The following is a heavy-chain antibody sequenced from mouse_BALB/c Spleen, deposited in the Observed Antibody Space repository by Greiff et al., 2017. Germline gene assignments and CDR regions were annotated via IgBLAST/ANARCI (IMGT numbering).Heavy chain of an antibody. J-gene: IGHJ3*01. D-gene: IGHD1-1*01. Sequence: EVKLMESGPDLVKPSQSLSLTCTVTGYSITSGYSWHWLRQFPGNKLDWMGYIHYSGSTNYNPSPKSRISITRDTSKNQFFLQLNSVTTEDTATYYCARGPNSFYYYGSPWFAYWGQGTLVTVSA. CDR3: ARGPNSFYYYGSPWFAY. CDR1: GYSITSGYS. V-gene: IGHV3-1*02. CDR2: IHYSGST.